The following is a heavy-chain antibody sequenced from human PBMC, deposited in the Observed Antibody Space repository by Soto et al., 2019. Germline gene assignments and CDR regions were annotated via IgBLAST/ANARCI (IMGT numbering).Heavy chain of an antibody. D-gene: IGHD3-10*01. CDR3: ARGGSYGVDY. CDR1: GYSFSSYG. J-gene: IGHJ4*02. CDR2: ISVFNCNT. Sequence: QVQLVQSGGEVKKPGASVKVSCKTSGYSFSSYGIIWVRQAPGQGLEWMGWISVFNCNTNYARKVQDRVIISTDTSTSTAHMELGSLTSDDTASYYCARGGSYGVDYWGQGTLVTVSS. V-gene: IGHV1-18*01.